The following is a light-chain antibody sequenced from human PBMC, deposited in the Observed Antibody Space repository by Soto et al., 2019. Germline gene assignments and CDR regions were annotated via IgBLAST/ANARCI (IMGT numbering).Light chain of an antibody. CDR1: QDITHD. J-gene: IGKJ3*01. V-gene: IGKV1-17*01. CDR3: LQHNSYPLFT. Sequence: DIQMTQSPSSLSASVGDRVTITCRASQDITHDLGWYQQEPGKAPKRLIYAASKLQSGGPSRFSGSGSVTEFTLTISGLQPEDFATYYGLQHNSYPLFTFGPGTKVDIK. CDR2: AAS.